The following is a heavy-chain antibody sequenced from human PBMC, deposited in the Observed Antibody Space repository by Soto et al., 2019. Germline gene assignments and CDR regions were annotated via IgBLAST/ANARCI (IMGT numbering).Heavy chain of an antibody. V-gene: IGHV3-30-3*01. Sequence: GSLRLSCAASGFTFSSYAMHWVRQAPGKGLEWVAVISYDGSNKYYADSVKGRFTISRDNSKNTLYLQMNSLRAEDTAVYYCARDSADRSRYSSTPFSSYYGMDVWGQGTTVTVSS. CDR1: GFTFSSYA. D-gene: IGHD3-22*01. CDR2: ISYDGSNK. CDR3: ARDSADRSRYSSTPFSSYYGMDV. J-gene: IGHJ6*02.